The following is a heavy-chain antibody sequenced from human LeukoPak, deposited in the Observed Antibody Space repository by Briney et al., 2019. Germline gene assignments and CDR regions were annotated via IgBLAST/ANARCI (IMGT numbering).Heavy chain of an antibody. CDR3: ARLLAGCPGGGRRANFDY. D-gene: IGHD2-8*02. CDR1: GDSINSNY. CDR2: IYYGGST. Sequence: PSETLSLTCSVSGDSINSNYWSWMRQPPGKGLEWIGYIYYGGSTNYNPSLKSRVSMSVDTSKNQFSLNLSSVTAADTAVYHCARLLAGCPGGGRRANFDYWGQGTLVTASS. V-gene: IGHV4-59*01. J-gene: IGHJ4*02.